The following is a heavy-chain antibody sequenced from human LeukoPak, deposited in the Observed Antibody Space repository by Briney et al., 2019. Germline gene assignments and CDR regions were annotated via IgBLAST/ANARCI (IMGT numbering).Heavy chain of an antibody. J-gene: IGHJ4*02. CDR1: GFTFSSYG. Sequence: VGSLRLSCAASGFTFSSYGMHWVRQAPGQGLEWVAVIWYDGSNKNYADSVKGRFTISRDNSKSTLYLQMNSLRAEDTAVYYCAKDWSGENFDYWGQGTLVTVSS. CDR2: IWYDGSNK. CDR3: AKDWSGENFDY. D-gene: IGHD7-27*01. V-gene: IGHV3-30*02.